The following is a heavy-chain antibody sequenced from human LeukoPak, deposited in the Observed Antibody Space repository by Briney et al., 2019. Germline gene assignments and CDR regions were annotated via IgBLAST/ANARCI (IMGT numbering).Heavy chain of an antibody. CDR2: TYYRSKWYN. CDR3: ARDHYDSGGYYLGSDY. J-gene: IGHJ4*02. V-gene: IGHV6-1*01. Sequence: SQTLSLTCAISGDSVSSNDAAWNWIRQSPSRGLGWLGRTYYRSKWYNDYGVSVKSRITINPDTSKNQFSLQLNSVTPEDTAVYYCARDHYDSGGYYLGSDYWGQGTLVTVSS. CDR1: GDSVSSNDAA. D-gene: IGHD3-22*01.